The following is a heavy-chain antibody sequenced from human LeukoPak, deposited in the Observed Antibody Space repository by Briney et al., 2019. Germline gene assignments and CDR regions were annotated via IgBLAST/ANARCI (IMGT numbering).Heavy chain of an antibody. CDR2: INPNSGGT. CDR3: AGRYCGSTSCYPAAFDI. CDR1: GYTFTGYY. V-gene: IGHV1-2*02. Sequence: ASVKVSCKASGYTFTGYYMHWVRQAPGQGLEWMGWINPNSGGTNYAQKFQGRVTMTRDTSISTAYMELSRLRSDGTAVYYCAGRYCGSTSCYPAAFDIWGQGTMVTVSS. J-gene: IGHJ3*02. D-gene: IGHD2-2*01.